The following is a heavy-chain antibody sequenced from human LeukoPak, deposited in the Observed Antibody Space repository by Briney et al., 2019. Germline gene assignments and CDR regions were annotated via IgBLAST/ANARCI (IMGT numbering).Heavy chain of an antibody. D-gene: IGHD4-23*01. V-gene: IGHV1-3*01. Sequence: ASVKVSCKASGYTFTSYAMHWVRQAPGQRLEWMGWINAGNGNTKYSQKFQGRVTITRDTSASTAYMELSSLRSEDTAVYYCARLQPREYGGNAAAFDIWGQGTMVTVSS. J-gene: IGHJ3*02. CDR1: GYTFTSYA. CDR3: ARLQPREYGGNAAAFDI. CDR2: INAGNGNT.